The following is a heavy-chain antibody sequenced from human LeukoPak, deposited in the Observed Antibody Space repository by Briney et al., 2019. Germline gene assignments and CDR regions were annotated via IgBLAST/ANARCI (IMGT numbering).Heavy chain of an antibody. J-gene: IGHJ4*02. CDR1: GYTFTSYG. CDR3: ARSVLATRSFDY. CDR2: ISAYNGNT. D-gene: IGHD3-10*02. Sequence: ASVKVSCKASGYTFTSYGISWVRQAPGQGLEWMGWISAYNGNTNYAQKLQGRVTMTTDTSTSTAYVELRSLRSEDTAVYYCARSVLATRSFDYWGQGTLVTVSS. V-gene: IGHV1-18*01.